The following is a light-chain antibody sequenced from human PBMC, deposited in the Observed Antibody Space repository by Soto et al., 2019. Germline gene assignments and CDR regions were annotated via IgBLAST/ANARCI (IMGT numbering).Light chain of an antibody. CDR1: QGISNW. CDR2: TGS. V-gene: IGKV1-12*01. J-gene: IGKJ4*01. Sequence: DIQMTQSPSSVSASVGDRVSITCRASQGISNWLAWYQQKPGRAPKLLIYTGSSLQSGVPSRFSGTGSGTDFPLTISSLQPDDVATYYCQQANRFPLTFGGGTKVEIK. CDR3: QQANRFPLT.